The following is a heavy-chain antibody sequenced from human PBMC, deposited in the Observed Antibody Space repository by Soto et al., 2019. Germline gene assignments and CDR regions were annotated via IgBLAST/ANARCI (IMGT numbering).Heavy chain of an antibody. V-gene: IGHV4-31*03. CDR3: ARDGRIFAYGMDV. Sequence: QVQLQESGPGLVKPSQTLSLTCTVSGGSISSGGYYWSWIRQHPGKGLEWIGYIYYSGSTYYNPSLKSRVTISGDTSKNQFSLKLSSVTAADTAVYYCARDGRIFAYGMDVWGQGTTVTVSS. D-gene: IGHD3-3*01. J-gene: IGHJ6*02. CDR2: IYYSGST. CDR1: GGSISSGGYY.